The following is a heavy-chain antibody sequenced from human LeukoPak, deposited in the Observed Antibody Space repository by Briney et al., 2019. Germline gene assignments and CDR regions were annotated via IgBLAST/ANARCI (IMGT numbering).Heavy chain of an antibody. CDR3: AKAGYGSGSPPQGPFDY. CDR2: ISGSGGST. D-gene: IGHD3-10*01. V-gene: IGHV3-23*01. J-gene: IGHJ4*02. CDR1: GFTFSSYA. Sequence: GGSLRLSCAASGFTFSSYAMSWVRQAPGKGLEWVSAISGSGGSTYYADSVKGRFTISRDNSKNTPYLQMNSLRAEDTAVYYCAKAGYGSGSPPQGPFDYWGQGTLVTVSS.